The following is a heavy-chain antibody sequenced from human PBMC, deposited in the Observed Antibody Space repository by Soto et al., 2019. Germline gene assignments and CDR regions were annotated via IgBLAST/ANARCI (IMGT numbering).Heavy chain of an antibody. CDR3: ARRPLVRGIIPYYFDY. J-gene: IGHJ4*02. CDR2: VYYSGGA. Sequence: LQLLESGPGLVEPSETLSLTCPVSGGSVSNNSYYWGWIRQPPGKRLEWIWSVYYSGGAYYNPSLKSRLTISVDTSMNHFSLKLSSVTAADTAIYYCARRPLVRGIIPYYFDYWGQGTLVTVSS. D-gene: IGHD3-10*01. V-gene: IGHV4-39*02. CDR1: GGSVSNNSYY.